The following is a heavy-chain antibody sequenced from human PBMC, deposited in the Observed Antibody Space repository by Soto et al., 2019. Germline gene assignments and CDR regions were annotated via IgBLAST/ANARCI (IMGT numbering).Heavy chain of an antibody. CDR2: IYWDEDK. CDR1: GFALSTRGVA. J-gene: IGHJ4*02. CDR3: AHRPRGYAYYFDY. Sequence: QITLKESGPTLVKPTQTLTLTCTFSGFALSTRGVAVGWFRHPPGKALEWLALIYWDEDKWYSPSLKSRLTITDDTSKNQVVLPMTNMDPVDTATYYCAHRPRGYAYYFDYWGQGTLVTVSS. D-gene: IGHD5-12*01. V-gene: IGHV2-5*02.